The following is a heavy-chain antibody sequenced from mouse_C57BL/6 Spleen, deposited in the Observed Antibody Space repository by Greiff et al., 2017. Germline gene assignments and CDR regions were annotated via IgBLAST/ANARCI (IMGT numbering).Heavy chain of an antibody. CDR1: GYSFTDYN. J-gene: IGHJ3*01. CDR3: ARSVFYDYWFAY. V-gene: IGHV1-39*01. Sequence: VQLQQSGPELVKPGASVKISCKASGYSFTDYNMNWVKQSNGKSLEWIGVINTNYGTNSYNQKLKGKATLTVDQSSSTAYMQLISLTSEDAAVYYCARSVFYDYWFAYWGQGTLVTVSA. D-gene: IGHD2-4*01. CDR2: INTNYGTN.